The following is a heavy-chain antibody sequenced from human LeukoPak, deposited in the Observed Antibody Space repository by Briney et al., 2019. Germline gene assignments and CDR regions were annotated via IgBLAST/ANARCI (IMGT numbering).Heavy chain of an antibody. Sequence: GGSLRLSCAASGFTFSSYSMNWVRQTPGKGLEWVSSISSSSSYIYYADSVKGRFTISRDNAKNSLYLQMNSLRAEDTAVYYCAAPGGSAAGTRRYYYGMDVWGQGTTVTVSS. CDR1: GFTFSSYS. V-gene: IGHV3-21*01. CDR2: ISSSSSYI. D-gene: IGHD6-13*01. CDR3: AAPGGSAAGTRRYYYGMDV. J-gene: IGHJ6*02.